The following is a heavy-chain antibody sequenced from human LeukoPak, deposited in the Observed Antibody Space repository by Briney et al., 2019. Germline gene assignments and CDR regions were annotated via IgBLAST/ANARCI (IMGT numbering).Heavy chain of an antibody. CDR1: GGTFSSYA. D-gene: IGHD2-15*01. Sequence: GASVKVSCKASGGTFSSYAISWVRQAPGQGLEWMGGIIPIFGTANYAQKFQGRVTITADKSTSTAYMELSSLRSEDTAVYYCARPTGGYCSGGSCYQNYYYYMDVWGKGTTVTVSS. J-gene: IGHJ6*03. CDR3: ARPTGGYCSGGSCYQNYYYYMDV. V-gene: IGHV1-69*06. CDR2: IIPIFGTA.